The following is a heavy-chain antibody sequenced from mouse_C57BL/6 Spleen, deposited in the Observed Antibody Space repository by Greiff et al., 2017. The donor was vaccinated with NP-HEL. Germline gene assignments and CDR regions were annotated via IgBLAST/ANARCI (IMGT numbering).Heavy chain of an antibody. D-gene: IGHD1-1*01. CDR1: GYTFTSYW. V-gene: IGHV1-7*01. J-gene: IGHJ2*01. CDR3: ARKTTVVEDYFDY. Sequence: QVQLQQSGAELAKPGASVKLSCKASGYTFTSYWMHWVKQRPGQGLEWIGYINPSSGYTKYNQKFKDKAKLTADKSSSTAYMQLSSLTYEDSAVYYCARKTTVVEDYFDYWGQGTTLTVSS. CDR2: INPSSGYT.